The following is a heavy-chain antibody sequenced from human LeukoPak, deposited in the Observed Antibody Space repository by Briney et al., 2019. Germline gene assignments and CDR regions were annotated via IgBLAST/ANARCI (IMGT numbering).Heavy chain of an antibody. CDR2: ISGYQGST. CDR1: GYTFTNYG. V-gene: IGHV1-18*01. D-gene: IGHD5-24*01. Sequence: ASVKVSCKASGYTFTNYGITWVRQAPGQGLEWMGWISGYQGSTKYAQNFQGRVTMTIDTSTSTAYMDLRSLRSDDTAIYLCARSALGTITAGPFNYSGQATLVAVSS. CDR3: ARSALGTITAGPFNY. J-gene: IGHJ4*02.